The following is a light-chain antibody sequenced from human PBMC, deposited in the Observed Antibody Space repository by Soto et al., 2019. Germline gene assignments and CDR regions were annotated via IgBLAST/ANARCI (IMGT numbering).Light chain of an antibody. CDR3: QQGHSTSYT. J-gene: IGKJ2*01. CDR2: SAS. V-gene: IGKV1-39*01. Sequence: DIQMTQSPYSLSASLGDSVTITCRASQNIRTYLNWYQQKPGRAPKLLIHSASALPSGVSSRFSGSGSGTEFTLTMSGLQPEDFASYYCQQGHSTSYTFGQGTKVEIK. CDR1: QNIRTY.